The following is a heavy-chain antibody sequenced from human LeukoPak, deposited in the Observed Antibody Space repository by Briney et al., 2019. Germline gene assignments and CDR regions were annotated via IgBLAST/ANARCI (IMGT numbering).Heavy chain of an antibody. CDR3: ARERDYGGNSDAFDI. V-gene: IGHV1-69*05. CDR1: GVTFSSYA. D-gene: IGHD4-23*01. CDR2: IIPIFGTA. J-gene: IGHJ3*02. Sequence: ASVKVSCKASGVTFSSYAISWVRQAPGQGLEWMGGIIPIFGTANYAQKFQGRVTITTDESTSTAYMELSSLRSEDTAVYYCARERDYGGNSDAFDIWGQGTMVTVSS.